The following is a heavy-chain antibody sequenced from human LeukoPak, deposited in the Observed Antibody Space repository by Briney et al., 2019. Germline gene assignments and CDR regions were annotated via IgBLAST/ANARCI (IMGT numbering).Heavy chain of an antibody. CDR2: INAGNGNT. CDR1: GYTFTSYA. Sequence: ASVKVSCKASGYTFTSYAMHWVRQAPGQRLEWMGWINAGNGNTTYSQKFQGRVTITRDTSASTAYMELSSLRSEDTAVYYCARVPRYSLVRFGYWGQGTLVTVSS. CDR3: ARVPRYSLVRFGY. D-gene: IGHD6-13*01. J-gene: IGHJ4*02. V-gene: IGHV1-3*01.